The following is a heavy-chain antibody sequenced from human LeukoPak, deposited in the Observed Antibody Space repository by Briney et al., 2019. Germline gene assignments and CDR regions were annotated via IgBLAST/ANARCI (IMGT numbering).Heavy chain of an antibody. Sequence: GASVKVSCKASGYTFTSYAMNWVRQAPGQGLEWMGWINSNTGNPTYAQGFTGRFVFSLDTSVSTAYLQISSLMAGDTAVYYCARDLGTAMVTVGYYYYMDVWGKGTTVTVSS. CDR3: ARDLGTAMVTVGYYYYMDV. D-gene: IGHD5-18*01. CDR1: GYTFTSYA. V-gene: IGHV7-4-1*02. J-gene: IGHJ6*03. CDR2: INSNTGNP.